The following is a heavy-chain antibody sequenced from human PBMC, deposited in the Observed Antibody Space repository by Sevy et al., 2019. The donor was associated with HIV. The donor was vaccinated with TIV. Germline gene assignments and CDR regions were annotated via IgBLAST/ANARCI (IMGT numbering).Heavy chain of an antibody. CDR3: SRSVYGSGTYLNDY. CDR2: INPNGGGT. D-gene: IGHD3-10*01. V-gene: IGHV1-2*02. J-gene: IGHJ4*02. Sequence: ASVKVSCKASGYTFTGYYIHWVRQAPGQGLEWMGWINPNGGGTNYAQKFQGRVTMTGVTSISTAYMDLTRLRSDDTAVYYCSRSVYGSGTYLNDYWGQGTLVTVSS. CDR1: GYTFTGYY.